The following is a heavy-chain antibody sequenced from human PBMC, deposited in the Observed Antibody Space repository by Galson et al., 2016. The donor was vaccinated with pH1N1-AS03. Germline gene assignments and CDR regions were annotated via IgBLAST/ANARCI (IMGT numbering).Heavy chain of an antibody. CDR2: THASGSS. D-gene: IGHD2-2*02. CDR3: SREALYSSVDCFDL. CDR1: GDSISIDY. V-gene: IGHV4-4*07. J-gene: IGHJ4*02. Sequence: ETLSLTCTVSGDSISIDYWSWIRQSAGKGLEWIGRTHASGSSNYNPSLKGRVTMSIDRSKNEISLKVTSVTAADTAVYYCSREALYSSVDCFDLWGQGTQVTVSS.